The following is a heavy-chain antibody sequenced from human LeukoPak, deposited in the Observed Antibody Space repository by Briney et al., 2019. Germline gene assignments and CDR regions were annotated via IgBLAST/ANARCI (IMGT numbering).Heavy chain of an antibody. CDR2: INPSGGST. CDR1: GYTFTSYY. D-gene: IGHD2-15*01. CDR3: AKAGSYCSGGSCYSDH. Sequence: GASVKVSCKASGYTFTSYYMHWVRQAPGQGLEWMGIINPSGGSTSYAQKFQGRVTMTRDTSTSTVYMELSSLRAEDTAVYYCAKAGSYCSGGSCYSDHWGQGTQVTVSS. J-gene: IGHJ4*02. V-gene: IGHV1-46*01.